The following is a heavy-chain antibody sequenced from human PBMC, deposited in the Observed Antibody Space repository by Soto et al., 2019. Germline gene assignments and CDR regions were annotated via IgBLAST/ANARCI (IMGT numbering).Heavy chain of an antibody. V-gene: IGHV3-23*01. CDR3: AKDSTWLDCSGRSCYSGAFDI. Sequence: HPGGSLRLSCAASGFTFSRYAMSWVRQAPGKGLEWVSSISTSDHTTYYADSVKGRFTISRDNSKNTLYLQMNSLRAEDTAVYYCAKDSTWLDCSGRSCYSGAFDIWAQGTMVPVSS. J-gene: IGHJ3*02. D-gene: IGHD2-15*01. CDR2: ISTSDHTT. CDR1: GFTFSRYA.